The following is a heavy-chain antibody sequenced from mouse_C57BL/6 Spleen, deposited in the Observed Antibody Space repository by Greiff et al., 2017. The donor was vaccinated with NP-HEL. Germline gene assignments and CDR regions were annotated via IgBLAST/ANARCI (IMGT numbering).Heavy chain of an antibody. CDR3: ARGNYDSRGGFAY. Sequence: VQLQQPGAELVKPGASVKMSCKASGYTFTSYWITWVKQRPGQGLEWIGDIYPGSGSTNYNEKFKSKATLTVDKSSSTAYMQLSSLTSEDSAVYYWARGNYDSRGGFAYWGQGALVTVSA. CDR1: GYTFTSYW. V-gene: IGHV1-55*01. J-gene: IGHJ3*01. D-gene: IGHD2-4*01. CDR2: IYPGSGST.